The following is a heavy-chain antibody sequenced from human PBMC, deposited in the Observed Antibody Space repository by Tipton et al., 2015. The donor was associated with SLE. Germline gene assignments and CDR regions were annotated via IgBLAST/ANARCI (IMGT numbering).Heavy chain of an antibody. Sequence: LRLSCAASGFIFSDHYMDWVRQAPGKGLEWIGSIYYTGTTYYNPSLKSRVTISVETSKTHFSLKMSSVAAADTAMYYCARLSSGTGDFEHWGQGTLVVVSS. V-gene: IGHV4-38-2*01. D-gene: IGHD7-27*01. J-gene: IGHJ4*02. CDR3: ARLSSGTGDFEH. CDR1: GFIFSDHY. CDR2: IYYTGTT.